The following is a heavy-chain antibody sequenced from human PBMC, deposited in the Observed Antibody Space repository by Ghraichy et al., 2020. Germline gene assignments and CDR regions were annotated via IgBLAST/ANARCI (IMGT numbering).Heavy chain of an antibody. Sequence: SETLSLTCAVYGGSFSGYYWSWIRQPPGKGLEWIGEINHSGSTNYNPSLKSRVTISVDTSKNQFSLKLSSVTAADTAVYYCARGIYYSNYYRYWGQGTLVTVSS. CDR1: GGSFSGYY. D-gene: IGHD4-11*01. CDR2: INHSGST. J-gene: IGHJ4*02. V-gene: IGHV4-34*01. CDR3: ARGIYYSNYYRY.